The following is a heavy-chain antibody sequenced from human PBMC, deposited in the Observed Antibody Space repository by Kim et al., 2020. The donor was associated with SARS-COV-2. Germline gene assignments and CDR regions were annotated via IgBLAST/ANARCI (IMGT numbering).Heavy chain of an antibody. V-gene: IGHV4-59*13. J-gene: IGHJ5*02. D-gene: IGHD2-21*01. Sequence: SETLSLTCTVSGGSISSYCWSWVRHRPRQGLEWIGFVSYSDRRSTNHTLYRQSTVSVATYKNQFQLSLSLKTVTGTAAAYCSCVKHVFLRGLSWFYP. CDR1: GGSISSYC. CDR2: VSYSDRR. CDR3: SCVKHVFLRGLSWFYP.